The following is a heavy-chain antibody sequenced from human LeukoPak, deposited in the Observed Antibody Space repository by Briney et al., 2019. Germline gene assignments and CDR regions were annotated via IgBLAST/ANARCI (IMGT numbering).Heavy chain of an antibody. CDR2: IIPIFGTA. V-gene: IGHV1-69*01. J-gene: IGHJ5*02. CDR3: ARIKLGTYYGSGSYEAFDP. CDR1: GGTFSSYA. Sequence: ASVQVSCKASGGTFSSYAISWVRQAPGQGLEWMGGIIPIFGTANYAQKFQGRVTITADESTSTAYMELSSLRSEDTAVYYCARIKLGTYYGSGSYEAFDPWGQGTLVTVSS. D-gene: IGHD3-10*01.